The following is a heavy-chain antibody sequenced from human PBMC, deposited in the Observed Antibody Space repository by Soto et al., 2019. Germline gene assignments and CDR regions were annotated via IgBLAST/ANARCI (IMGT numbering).Heavy chain of an antibody. J-gene: IGHJ6*02. CDR1: GFTFSSYG. Sequence: QVQLVESGGGVVQPGRSLRLSCAASGFTFSSYGMHWVRQAPGKGLEWVAVIWYDGSNKYYADSVKGRFTISRDNSKNTLYLQMNSLRAEDTAVYYCAREGSELLLVFSYHYGMDVWGQGTTVTVSS. V-gene: IGHV3-33*01. D-gene: IGHD2-15*01. CDR2: IWYDGSNK. CDR3: AREGSELLLVFSYHYGMDV.